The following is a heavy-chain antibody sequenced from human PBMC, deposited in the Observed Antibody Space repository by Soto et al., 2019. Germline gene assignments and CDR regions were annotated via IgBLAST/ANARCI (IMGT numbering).Heavy chain of an antibody. V-gene: IGHV4-59*01. CDR3: ARCETSSSWYEGYYYMDV. J-gene: IGHJ6*03. CDR2: IYYSGST. D-gene: IGHD6-13*01. CDR1: GGSISSYY. Sequence: SETLSLTCTVSGGSISSYYWSWIRQPPGKGLEWIGYIYYSGSTNYNPSLKSRVTISVDTSKNQFSLKLSSVTAADTAVYYCARCETSSSWYEGYYYMDVWGKGTTVTVSS.